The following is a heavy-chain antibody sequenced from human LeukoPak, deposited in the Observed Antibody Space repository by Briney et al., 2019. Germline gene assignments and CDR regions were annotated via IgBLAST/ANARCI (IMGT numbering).Heavy chain of an antibody. CDR1: GGSISSGDDY. V-gene: IGHV4-30-4*08. J-gene: IGHJ4*02. CDR3: ARVGIVGATWVDY. CDR2: IYYSGST. D-gene: IGHD1-26*01. Sequence: SQTLSLTCTVSGGSISSGDDYWSWIRQPPGKGLEWIGYIYYSGSTYYNPSLKSRVTISVDTSKNQFSLKLSSVTAADTAVYYCARVGIVGATWVDYWGQGTLVTVSS.